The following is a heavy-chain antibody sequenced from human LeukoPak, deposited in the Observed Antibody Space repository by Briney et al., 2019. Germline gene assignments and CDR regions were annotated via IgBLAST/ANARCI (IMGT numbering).Heavy chain of an antibody. CDR1: GFTFSSYS. V-gene: IGHV3-48*01. Sequence: GGSLRLSCAASGFTFSSYSMNWVRQAPGKGLEWVSYISSSSSTIYYADSVKGRFTISRDNAKNSLYLQMNSLRAEDTAVYYCARDLFSGDYWGRGTLVTVSS. J-gene: IGHJ4*02. D-gene: IGHD3-9*01. CDR3: ARDLFSGDY. CDR2: ISSSSSTI.